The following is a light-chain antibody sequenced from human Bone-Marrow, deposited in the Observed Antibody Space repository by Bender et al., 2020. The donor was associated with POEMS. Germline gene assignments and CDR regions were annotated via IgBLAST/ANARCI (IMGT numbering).Light chain of an antibody. J-gene: IGLJ3*02. CDR3: ASWDDRLSGWV. CDR1: SSDVGGYTY. Sequence: QSALTQPASVSGSPGQSITISCTGTSSDVGGYTYVSWYLQHPGKAPQLVIYEVRKRPSGVSNRFSGSKSDNTASLAISGLQSEDEADYYCASWDDRLSGWVFGGGTKLTVL. V-gene: IGLV2-14*01. CDR2: EVR.